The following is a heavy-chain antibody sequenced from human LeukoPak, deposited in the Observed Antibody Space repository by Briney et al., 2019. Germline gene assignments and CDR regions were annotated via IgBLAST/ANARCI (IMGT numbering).Heavy chain of an antibody. CDR1: GFTFSSYG. V-gene: IGHV3-30*02. Sequence: PGGSLRLSCAASGFTFSSYGMHWVRQAPGKGLEWVAFIRDDGSNKYYADSVKGRFTISRDNSKNTLYLQMNSLRAEDTAVYYCAKEGYDYVWGSYRSFDYWGQGTLVTVSS. D-gene: IGHD3-16*02. CDR3: AKEGYDYVWGSYRSFDY. CDR2: IRDDGSNK. J-gene: IGHJ4*02.